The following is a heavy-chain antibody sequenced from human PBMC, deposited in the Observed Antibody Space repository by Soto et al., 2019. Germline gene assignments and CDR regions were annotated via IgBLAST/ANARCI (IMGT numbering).Heavy chain of an antibody. CDR3: AHHYDSSGYYYYFDY. CDR1: GFSLSTIGVG. J-gene: IGHJ4*02. V-gene: IGHV2-5*01. Sequence: SGPTLVNPTQTLTLTCTFSGFSLSTIGVGVGWIRQPPGKALEWLALIYWNDDKRYSPSLKSRLTITKDTSKNQVVLTMTNMDPVDTATYYCAHHYDSSGYYYYFDYLRQGTLDNVSS. CDR2: IYWNDDK. D-gene: IGHD3-22*01.